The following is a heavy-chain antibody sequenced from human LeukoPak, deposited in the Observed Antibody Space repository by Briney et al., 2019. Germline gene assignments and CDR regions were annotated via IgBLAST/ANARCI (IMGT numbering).Heavy chain of an antibody. D-gene: IGHD3-10*01. Sequence: GGSLRLSCAASGFTFSSYGMSWVRQAPGKGLEWVGRIKSKTDGGTTDYAAPVKGRFTISRDDSKNTMYLQMNSLKTEDTAVYYCTTVWFWDAFDIWGQGTMVTVSS. CDR1: GFTFSSYG. J-gene: IGHJ3*02. V-gene: IGHV3-15*01. CDR3: TTVWFWDAFDI. CDR2: IKSKTDGGTT.